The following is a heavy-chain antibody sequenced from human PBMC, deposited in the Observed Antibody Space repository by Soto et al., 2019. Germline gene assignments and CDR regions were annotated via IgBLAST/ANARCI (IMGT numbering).Heavy chain of an antibody. CDR1: GFILNNYA. CDR3: VKRGCNWGAFDI. V-gene: IGHV3-23*01. CDR2: IGGTDGDSAGVP. D-gene: IGHD7-27*01. J-gene: IGHJ3*02. Sequence: VQLLESGGDLVQPGGSLRLSCVASGFILNNYAMSWVRQAPGKGLEWVSTIGGTDGDSAGVPWYEDSVKGRFTISRDSPANTLFLQMDNLRAEDWAVSYHVKRGCNWGAFDIWGQGTTVVVSS.